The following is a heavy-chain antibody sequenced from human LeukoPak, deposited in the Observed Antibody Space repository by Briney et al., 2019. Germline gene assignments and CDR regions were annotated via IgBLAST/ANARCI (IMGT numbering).Heavy chain of an antibody. CDR2: IYSGGST. CDR3: ARLDGARDAFDI. V-gene: IGHV3-66*01. Sequence: GGSLRLSCAASGFTVSSNYMSWVRQAPGKGLEWVSVIYSGGSTYYADSVKGRFTISRDNSKNTPYLQMNSLRAEDTAVYYCARLDGARDAFDIWGQGTMVTVSS. D-gene: IGHD4-17*01. CDR1: GFTVSSNY. J-gene: IGHJ3*02.